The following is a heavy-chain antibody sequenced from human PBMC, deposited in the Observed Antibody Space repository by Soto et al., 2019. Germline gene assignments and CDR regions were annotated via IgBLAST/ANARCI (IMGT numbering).Heavy chain of an antibody. D-gene: IGHD1-1*01. CDR2: TYYRSKWYN. CDR1: GDSVSSNSAA. V-gene: IGHV6-1*01. Sequence: SQTLSLTCAISGDSVSSNSAAWNWIRQSPSRGLEWLGRTYYRSKWYNDYAVSVKSRITINPDTSKNQFSLQLNSVTPEDTAVYYCARGHNLLLNWFDPWGQGTLVTVSS. CDR3: ARGHNLLLNWFDP. J-gene: IGHJ5*02.